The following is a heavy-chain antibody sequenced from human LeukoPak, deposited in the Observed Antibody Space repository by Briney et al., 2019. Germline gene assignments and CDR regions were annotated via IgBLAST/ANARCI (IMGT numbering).Heavy chain of an antibody. CDR3: ARGPQWLVTANNMDV. V-gene: IGHV4-34*01. CDR2: INHSGST. D-gene: IGHD6-19*01. CDR1: GGSIGTYY. J-gene: IGHJ6*03. Sequence: PSETLSLTCTVSGGSIGTYYWSWIRQPPGKGLEWIGEINHSGSTNYNPSLKSRVTISVDTSKNQFSLKLSSVTAADTAVYYCARGPQWLVTANNMDVWGKGTTVTVSS.